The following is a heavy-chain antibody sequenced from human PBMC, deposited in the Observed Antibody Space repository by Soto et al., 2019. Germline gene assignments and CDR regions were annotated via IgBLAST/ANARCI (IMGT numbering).Heavy chain of an antibody. CDR1: GGSFSGYY. Sequence: SETLSLTCAVYGGSFSGYYWSWIRQPPGKGLEWIGEINHSGSTNYNPSLKSRVTISVDTSKNQFSLKLSSVTAADTAVYYCARGLTGGAAADPNNWFDTWGQGTQVTVSS. D-gene: IGHD6-13*01. J-gene: IGHJ5*02. CDR3: ARGLTGGAAADPNNWFDT. V-gene: IGHV4-34*01. CDR2: INHSGST.